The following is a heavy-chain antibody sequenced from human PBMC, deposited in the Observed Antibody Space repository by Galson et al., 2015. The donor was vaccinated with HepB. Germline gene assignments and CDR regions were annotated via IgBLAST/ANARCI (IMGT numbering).Heavy chain of an antibody. CDR3: ARGLGSRSSLHNY. CDR1: GYSFTTFD. J-gene: IGHJ4*02. Sequence: SVKVSCKASGYSFTTFDVNWVRQTTGQGLEWMGWMNPNSGDTDYAQKFQGRVTMTRDISINTAYMELRSLRPEDTAVYYCARGLGSRSSLHNYWGQGTLVTVSS. V-gene: IGHV1-8*01. D-gene: IGHD6-6*01. CDR2: MNPNSGDT.